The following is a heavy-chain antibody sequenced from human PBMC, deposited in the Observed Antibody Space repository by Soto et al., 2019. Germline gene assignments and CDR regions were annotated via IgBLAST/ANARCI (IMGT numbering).Heavy chain of an antibody. V-gene: IGHV3-15*07. CDR1: GFSFSNAW. J-gene: IGHJ5*02. CDR2: IKSKTDGGTR. Sequence: PGGSLRLSCAASGFSFSNAWMNWVRQAPGKGLEWVGRIKSKTDGGTRDYAAPVKGRFTISRDDSKNTLYLQMSSLKTEDTAVYYFTPPPRVVGTSPPFAWGQGTLVTVSS. D-gene: IGHD1-26*01. CDR3: TPPPRVVGTSPPFA.